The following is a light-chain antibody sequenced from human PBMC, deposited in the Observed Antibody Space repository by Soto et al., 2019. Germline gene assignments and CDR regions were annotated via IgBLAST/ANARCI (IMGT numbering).Light chain of an antibody. CDR2: AAS. CDR1: KDISGY. CDR3: QHPKWA. V-gene: IGKV1-9*01. Sequence: IRLTQSPSSLSASVGDRVTITCRASKDISGYVAWYQQRPGRAPQLLIYAASALQTGVPSRFSGSGSGTDFTLTITSLQPEDFGTYYCQHPKWAFGQGTTVEI. J-gene: IGKJ1*01.